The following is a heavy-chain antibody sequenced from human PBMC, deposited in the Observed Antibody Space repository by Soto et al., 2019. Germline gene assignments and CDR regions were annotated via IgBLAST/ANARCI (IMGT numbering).Heavy chain of an antibody. D-gene: IGHD6-6*01. CDR3: TRLGVHIAAPYGMDV. CDR2: IRSKANSYAT. J-gene: IGHJ6*02. Sequence: GGSLRLSCAASGFTFSGSAMHWVRQASGKGLEWVGRIRSKANSYATAYAASVKGRFTISRDDSKNTAYLQMNSLKTEDTAVYYCTRLGVHIAAPYGMDVWGQGTTVTVSS. V-gene: IGHV3-73*01. CDR1: GFTFSGSA.